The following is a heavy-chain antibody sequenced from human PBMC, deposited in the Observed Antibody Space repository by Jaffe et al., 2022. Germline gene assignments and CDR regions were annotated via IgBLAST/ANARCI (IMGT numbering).Heavy chain of an antibody. V-gene: IGHV3-23*01. CDR1: GFTFSSYA. CDR3: VKDWARKDNTVTALRDSKVYFDY. J-gene: IGHJ4*02. CDR2: ISGSGGST. Sequence: EVQLLESGGGLVQPGGSLRLSCAASGFTFSSYAMSWVRQDPGKGLEWVSTISGSGGSTYYADSVKGRFTISRDNSQNTLYLQMNSLRAEDTAIYYCVKDWARKDNTVTALRDSKVYFDYWGQGTLVTVSS. D-gene: IGHD4-17*01.